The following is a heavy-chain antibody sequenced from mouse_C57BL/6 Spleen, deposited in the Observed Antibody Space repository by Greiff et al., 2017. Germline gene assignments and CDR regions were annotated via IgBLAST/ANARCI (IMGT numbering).Heavy chain of an antibody. D-gene: IGHD2-5*01. CDR3: ARGGYSNGAMDY. Sequence: QMQLQQPGAELVKPGASVKMSCKASGYTFTSYWITWVKQRPGQGLEWIGDIYPGSGSTNYNEKFKSKATLTVDTSSSTAYMQLSSLTSEDSAVYYCARGGYSNGAMDYWGQGTSVTVSS. J-gene: IGHJ4*01. V-gene: IGHV1-55*01. CDR1: GYTFTSYW. CDR2: IYPGSGST.